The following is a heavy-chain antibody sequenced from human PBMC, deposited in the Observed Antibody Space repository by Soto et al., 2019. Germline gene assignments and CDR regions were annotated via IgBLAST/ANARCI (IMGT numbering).Heavy chain of an antibody. Sequence: SETLSLTCTVSGGSISSGDYYWSWIRQPPGKGLEWIGYIYYSGSTYYNPSLKSRVTISVDTSKNQFSLKLSSVTAADTAVYYCARAGEYDSSGYSPQFDYWGQGTLVTVSS. D-gene: IGHD3-22*01. V-gene: IGHV4-30-4*01. CDR2: IYYSGST. J-gene: IGHJ4*02. CDR1: GGSISSGDYY. CDR3: ARAGEYDSSGYSPQFDY.